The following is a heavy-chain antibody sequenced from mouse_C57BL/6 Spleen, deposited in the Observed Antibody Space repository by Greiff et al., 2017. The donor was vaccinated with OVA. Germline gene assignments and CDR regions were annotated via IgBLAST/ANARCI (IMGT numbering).Heavy chain of an antibody. CDR3: AGLRRDWYFDV. Sequence: QVQLQQPGAELVKPGASVKLSCKASGYTFTSYWMQWVKQRPGQGLEWIGEIDPSDSYTNYNQKFKGKATLTVDTSSSTAYMQLSSLTSEDSAVYYCAGLRRDWYFDVWGTGTTVTVSS. CDR1: GYTFTSYW. CDR2: IDPSDSYT. D-gene: IGHD2-4*01. J-gene: IGHJ1*03. V-gene: IGHV1-50*01.